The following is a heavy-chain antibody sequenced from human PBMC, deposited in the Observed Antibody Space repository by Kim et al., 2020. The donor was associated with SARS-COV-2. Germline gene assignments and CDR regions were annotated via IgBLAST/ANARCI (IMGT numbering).Heavy chain of an antibody. CDR2: VSGYNGNI. D-gene: IGHD3-3*01. J-gene: IGHJ4*02. V-gene: IGHV1-18*01. Sequence: ASVKVSCNASGYSFNSYGISWARQSPGQGLEWMGWVSGYNGNINCGQKLQCRGTMTTYISTSTAYMELRSLRSDDTAVYYCARVIRFLEWLPCFDYWGQ. CDR1: GYSFNSYG. CDR3: ARVIRFLEWLPCFDY.